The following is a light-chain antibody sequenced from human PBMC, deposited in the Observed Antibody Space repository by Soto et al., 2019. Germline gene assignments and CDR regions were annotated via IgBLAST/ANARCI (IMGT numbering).Light chain of an antibody. CDR3: QQYGSSGT. J-gene: IGKJ1*01. V-gene: IGKV2-28*01. CDR2: LAS. CDR1: QSLLHSNGYKF. Sequence: DIVMTQSPLSLPVMPGEPASISCRSSQSLLHSNGYKFLDWYLQRPGQSPQLLIYLASNRSSGVPDRFSGSGSGTDFTLTISRLGPEDFAVYYCQQYGSSGTFGQGTKVDIK.